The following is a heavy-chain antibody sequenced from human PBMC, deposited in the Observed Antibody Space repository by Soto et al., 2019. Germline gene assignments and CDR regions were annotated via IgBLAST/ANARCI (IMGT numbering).Heavy chain of an antibody. V-gene: IGHV3-48*02. CDR3: ARVGLGDYVWGSLDY. CDR2: ISSSSSTI. Sequence: GGSLRLSCAASGFTFSSYSMNWVRQAPGKGLEWVSYISSSSSTIYYADSVKGRFTISRDNAKNSLYLQMNSLRDEDTAVYYCARVGLGDYVWGSLDYWGQGTLVTVSS. D-gene: IGHD3-16*01. CDR1: GFTFSSYS. J-gene: IGHJ4*02.